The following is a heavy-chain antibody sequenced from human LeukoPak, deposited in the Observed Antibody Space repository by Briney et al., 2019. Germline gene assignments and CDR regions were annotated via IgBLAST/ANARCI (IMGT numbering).Heavy chain of an antibody. Sequence: PGGSLRLSCAASGFTFSVHSMNWVRQAPGKGLEWVSSISSTSGSIKYADSVKGRFAISRDNAKNSMYLQMNSPRAEDTAVYYCASRAGTVPWGQGTLVTVSS. CDR1: GFTFSVHS. CDR3: ASRAGTVP. CDR2: ISSTSGSI. V-gene: IGHV3-21*01. J-gene: IGHJ5*02. D-gene: IGHD6-13*01.